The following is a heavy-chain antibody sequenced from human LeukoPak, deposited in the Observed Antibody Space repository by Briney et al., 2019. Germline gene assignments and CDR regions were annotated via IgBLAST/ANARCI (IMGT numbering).Heavy chain of an antibody. D-gene: IGHD1-26*01. CDR2: ISSSSSTI. V-gene: IGHV3-48*01. CDR1: GFTFSSYS. CDR3: ARIIVGATTGAYDAFDI. J-gene: IGHJ3*02. Sequence: GGSLRLSCASSGFTFSSYSMNWVRQAPGKGLEWVSYISSSSSTIYYADSVKGRFTISRDNGKNSLYLQMNSLRAEDTAVYYCARIIVGATTGAYDAFDIWGQGTMVTVSS.